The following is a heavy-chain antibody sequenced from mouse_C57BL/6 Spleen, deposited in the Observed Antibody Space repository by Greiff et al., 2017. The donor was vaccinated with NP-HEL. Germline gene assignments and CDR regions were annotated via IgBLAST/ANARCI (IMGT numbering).Heavy chain of an antibody. CDR1: GFTFTDYY. D-gene: IGHD1-1*01. V-gene: IGHV7-3*01. CDR3: AREIDYGSSYDWYFDV. J-gene: IGHJ1*03. Sequence: EVQGVESGGGLVQPGGSLSLSCAASGFTFTDYYMSWVRQPPGKALEWLGFIRNKANGYTSEYSASVKGRFTRSRDNSQSILDLQMNALRAEDSATYYCAREIDYGSSYDWYFDVWGTGTTVTVSS. CDR2: IRNKANGYTS.